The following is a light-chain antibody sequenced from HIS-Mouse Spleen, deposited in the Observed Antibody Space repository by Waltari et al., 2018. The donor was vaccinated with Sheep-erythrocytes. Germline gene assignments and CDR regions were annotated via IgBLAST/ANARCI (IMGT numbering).Light chain of an antibody. Sequence: SYELTQPPSVSVSPGQTASITCSGDNLGDKYACWYQQKPGQSPVLVIYQDSKRPSGIPGGFSGSNSGNTATLTISGTQAMDEADYYCQAWDSSTAWVFGGGTKLTVL. CDR1: NLGDKY. CDR3: QAWDSSTAWV. J-gene: IGLJ3*02. CDR2: QDS. V-gene: IGLV3-1*01.